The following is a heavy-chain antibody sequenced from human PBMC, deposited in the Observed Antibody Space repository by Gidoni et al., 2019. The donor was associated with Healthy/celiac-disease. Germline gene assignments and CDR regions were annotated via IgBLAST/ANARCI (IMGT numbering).Heavy chain of an antibody. CDR3: ARGTPGYPSYYFDY. CDR2: IYYSGST. Sequence: QVQLQESGPGLVKPSETLSLTCTVSGGSISSYYWSWIRQPPGKGLEWIGYIYYSGSTNYNPSLKSRVTISVDTSKNQFSLKLSSVTAADTAVYYCARGTPGYPSYYFDYWGQGTLVTVSS. D-gene: IGHD3-9*01. V-gene: IGHV4-59*01. CDR1: GGSISSYY. J-gene: IGHJ4*02.